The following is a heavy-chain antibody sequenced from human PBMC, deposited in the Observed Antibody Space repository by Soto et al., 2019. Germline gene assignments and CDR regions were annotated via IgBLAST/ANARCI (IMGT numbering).Heavy chain of an antibody. J-gene: IGHJ6*02. V-gene: IGHV1-8*01. CDR3: ALGGHGFWSGETYYYAMDV. Sequence: QVHLVQSGAEVKKPGASVKVSCTASGYDFNIYDIHWVRQSTGQGLAWMGWMTHTRETPGYAPKFQGRFTRTRDTSRSAVYMELSSLGSEDTAVYFCALGGHGFWSGETYYYAMDVWGQGTTVTVSS. D-gene: IGHD3-3*01. CDR2: MTHTRETP. CDR1: GYDFNIYD.